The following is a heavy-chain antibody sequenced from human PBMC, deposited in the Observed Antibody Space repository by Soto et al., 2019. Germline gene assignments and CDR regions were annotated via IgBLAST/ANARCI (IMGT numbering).Heavy chain of an antibody. D-gene: IGHD2-15*01. CDR1: GGSISSGGYY. CDR3: ARGAYCSGGSCYKRSYYYYGMDV. J-gene: IGHJ6*02. Sequence: QVQLQESGPVLVKPSQTLSLTCTVSGGSISSGGYYWSWIHQHPGKGLEWIGYIYYSGSTYYNPSLKSRVTISVDTSKNQFSLKLSSVTAADTAVYYCARGAYCSGGSCYKRSYYYYGMDVWGQGTTVTVSS. CDR2: IYYSGST. V-gene: IGHV4-31*03.